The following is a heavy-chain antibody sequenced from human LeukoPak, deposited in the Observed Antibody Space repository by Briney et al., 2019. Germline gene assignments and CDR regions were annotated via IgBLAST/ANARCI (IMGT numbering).Heavy chain of an antibody. D-gene: IGHD3-22*01. CDR1: GGSISSSSYY. CDR2: IYYSGST. V-gene: IGHV4-39*01. CDR3: ARHWASSPYYYDSSGSNVLDY. J-gene: IGHJ4*02. Sequence: SETLSLTCTVSGGSISSSSYYWGWIRQPPGKGLGWIGSIYYSGSTYYNPSLKSRVTISVDTSKNQFSLKLSSVTAADTAVYYCARHWASSPYYYDSSGSNVLDYWGQGTLVTVSS.